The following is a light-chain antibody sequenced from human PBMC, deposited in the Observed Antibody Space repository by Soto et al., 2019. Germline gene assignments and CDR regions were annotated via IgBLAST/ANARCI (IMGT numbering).Light chain of an antibody. CDR3: SSYTTSDTYV. CDR1: SSDIGAHNY. CDR2: EVS. Sequence: QSALTQPASVSGSPGQSTTISCTGTSSDIGAHNYVSWYQQHPGRVPRLMIYEVSNRPSGVSNRFSGSKSGNTASLTISGLQAEDEADYYCSSYTTSDTYVFGPGTKLTVL. V-gene: IGLV2-14*01. J-gene: IGLJ1*01.